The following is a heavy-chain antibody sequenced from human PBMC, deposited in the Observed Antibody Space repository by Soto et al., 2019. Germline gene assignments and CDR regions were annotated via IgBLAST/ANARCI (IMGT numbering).Heavy chain of an antibody. V-gene: IGHV3-21*01. CDR1: GFTFSSYS. CDR2: ISSSSSYI. J-gene: IGHJ3*02. CDR3: ARNCGGDCHDAFDI. Sequence: GGSLRLSCAASGFTFSSYSMNWVRQAPGKGLEWVSSISSSSSYIYYADSVKGRFTISRDNAKNSLYPQMNSLRAEDTAVYYCARNCGGDCHDAFDIWGQGTMVTVSS. D-gene: IGHD2-21*02.